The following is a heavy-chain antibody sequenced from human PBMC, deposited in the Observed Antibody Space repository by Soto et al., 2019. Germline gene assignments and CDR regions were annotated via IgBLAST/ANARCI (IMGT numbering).Heavy chain of an antibody. D-gene: IGHD6-13*01. CDR3: AREVAAAGWEYYYYYMDV. CDR1: GGSFSGYY. V-gene: IGHV4-34*01. CDR2: INHSGST. J-gene: IGHJ6*03. Sequence: PSETLSLTCAVYGGSFSGYYWSWIRQPPGKGLEWIGEINHSGSTNYNPSLKSRVTISVDTSKNQFSLKLSSVTAADTAVYYCAREVAAAGWEYYYYYMDVWGKGTTVTVSS.